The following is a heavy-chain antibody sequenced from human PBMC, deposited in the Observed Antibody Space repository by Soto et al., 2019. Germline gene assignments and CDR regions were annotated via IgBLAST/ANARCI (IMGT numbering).Heavy chain of an antibody. D-gene: IGHD6-19*01. V-gene: IGHV3-66*01. Sequence: GGFLRLSCAASGFTVSSNYMSWVRQAPGKGLEWVSVIYSGGSTYYADSVKGRFTISRDNSKNTLYLQMNSLRAEDTAVYYCARDSAVANAFDIWGQGTMVTVSS. CDR1: GFTVSSNY. CDR3: ARDSAVANAFDI. J-gene: IGHJ3*02. CDR2: IYSGGST.